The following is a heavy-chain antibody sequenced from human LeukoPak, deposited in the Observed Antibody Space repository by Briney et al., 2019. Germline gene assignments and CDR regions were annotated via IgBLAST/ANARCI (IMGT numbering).Heavy chain of an antibody. D-gene: IGHD2-21*02. V-gene: IGHV3-21*01. Sequence: GGSLRLSCAASGFTFSSYSMNWVHQAPGEGLEWVSSISSSSSYIYYADSVKGRFTISRDNAKNSLYLQMNSLRAEDTAVYYCARGPRGVVTAIRGLGAFDIWGQGTMVTVSS. CDR1: GFTFSSYS. J-gene: IGHJ3*02. CDR2: ISSSSSYI. CDR3: ARGPRGVVTAIRGLGAFDI.